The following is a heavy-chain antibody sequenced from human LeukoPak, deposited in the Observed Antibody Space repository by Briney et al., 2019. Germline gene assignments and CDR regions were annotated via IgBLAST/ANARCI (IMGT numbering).Heavy chain of an antibody. CDR2: IYSSGSA. V-gene: IGHV4-59*01. CDR1: GGSISSYY. Sequence: PSETLSLTCTVSGGSISSYYWSWIRQPPGKGLEWIGYIYSSGSANYNPSLKSRVTISVDTSKNQFSLKLSSVTAADTAVYYCARGRYDSSWSRFDYWGQGTLVTVSS. CDR3: ARGRYDSSWSRFDY. D-gene: IGHD6-13*01. J-gene: IGHJ4*02.